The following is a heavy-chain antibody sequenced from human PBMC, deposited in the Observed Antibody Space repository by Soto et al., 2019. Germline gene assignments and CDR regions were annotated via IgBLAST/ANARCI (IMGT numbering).Heavy chain of an antibody. CDR1: GYTFTTYY. J-gene: IGHJ4*02. D-gene: IGHD3-22*01. Sequence: ASVKVSCKASGYTFTTYYMHWVRQAPGQGLEWMGLINPSGGSTRYAQKFQGRVTMTRDTSTSTVYVELSSLRSEGTAVYYCGTYIIVSCYYQEYWGQGTLVTVSS. V-gene: IGHV1-46*01. CDR2: INPSGGST. CDR3: GTYIIVSCYYQEY.